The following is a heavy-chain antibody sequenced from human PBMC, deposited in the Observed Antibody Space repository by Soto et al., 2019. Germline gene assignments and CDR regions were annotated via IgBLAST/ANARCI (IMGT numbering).Heavy chain of an antibody. Sequence: GXSVKVSCKASGGAFSSYAISWVRQAPGQVLEWMGGIIPIFGTANYAQKFQGRVTITADESTSTAYMELSSLRSEDTAVYYCAIDIVVVPAALSPNWFDHWGQGTLVTVSS. CDR3: AIDIVVVPAALSPNWFDH. D-gene: IGHD2-2*01. CDR1: GGAFSSYA. J-gene: IGHJ5*02. CDR2: IIPIFGTA. V-gene: IGHV1-69*13.